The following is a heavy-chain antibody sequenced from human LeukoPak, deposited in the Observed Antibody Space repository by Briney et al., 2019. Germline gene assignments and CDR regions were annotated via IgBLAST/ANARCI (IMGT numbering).Heavy chain of an antibody. J-gene: IGHJ4*02. V-gene: IGHV3-23*01. CDR1: GFTFSAYA. CDR3: AKTASGVTDSYFDY. D-gene: IGHD2-21*02. CDR2: ISGVDGTT. Sequence: GGSLRLSCAASGFTFSAYAMSWVRQAPGEGLEWVSAISGVDGTTYYADSVKGRFTISRDNSMNALYLQMSSLRAEDTAVYYCAKTASGVTDSYFDYWGQGTLVTVSS.